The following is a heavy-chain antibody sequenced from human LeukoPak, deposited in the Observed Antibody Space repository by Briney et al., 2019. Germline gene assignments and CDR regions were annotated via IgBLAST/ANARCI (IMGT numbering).Heavy chain of an antibody. J-gene: IGHJ6*02. CDR3: ARSAAGLSYGMDV. D-gene: IGHD6-13*01. CDR1: GGFISSGGYY. V-gene: IGHV4-31*03. CDR2: IYYSGST. Sequence: SETLSLTCTVSGGFISSGGYYWSWIRQHPGKGLEWIGYIYYSGSTYYNPSLKSRVIISVDTSKDQFSLKLSSVTAADTAVYFCARSAAGLSYGMDVWGQGTTVTVSS.